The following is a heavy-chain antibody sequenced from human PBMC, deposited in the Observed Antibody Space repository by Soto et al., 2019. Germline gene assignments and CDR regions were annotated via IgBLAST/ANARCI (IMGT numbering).Heavy chain of an antibody. J-gene: IGHJ4*02. CDR1: RFDFSRYE. D-gene: IGHD2-8*01. CDR2: VSLTGDRT. Sequence: EVQLLESGGGLVQPGGSLRLSCVASRFDFSRYEMSWVRQAAGKGLEWVSRVSLTGDRTNYAGSVKSRFTVSRDNFKNALYLEMDSLRPDDTAIYYCARGGGYCTPTSCAIDSWGRGTPVTVSS. CDR3: ARGGGYCTPTSCAIDS. V-gene: IGHV3-23*01.